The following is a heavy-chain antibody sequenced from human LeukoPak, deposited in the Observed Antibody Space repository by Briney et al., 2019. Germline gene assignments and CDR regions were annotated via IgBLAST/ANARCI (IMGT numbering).Heavy chain of an antibody. CDR2: IYPGDSDT. J-gene: IGHJ5*01. Sequence: RGESLKISCKASGYRFTHYWIGWVRQMPGKGLEWMGIIYPGDSDTIYSPSFQAQVTISADTSISTAYLQWSSLKASDTAMYYCARRITIFGDGNWFDFWGQGTLVTVSS. CDR1: GYRFTHYW. CDR3: ARRITIFGDGNWFDF. V-gene: IGHV5-51*01. D-gene: IGHD3-3*01.